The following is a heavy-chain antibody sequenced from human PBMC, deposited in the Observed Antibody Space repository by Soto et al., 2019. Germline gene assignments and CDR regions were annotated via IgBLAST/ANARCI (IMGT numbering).Heavy chain of an antibody. D-gene: IGHD2-15*01. CDR1: GGSISSYY. V-gene: IGHV4-59*01. CDR3: ARVQTYCSGGSCYYPQQWLVQVFDY. Sequence: SETLSLTCTVSGGSISSYYWSWIRQPPGKGLEWIGYIYYSGSTNYNPSLKSRVTISVDTAKNQFSLKLSSVTAADTAVYYCARVQTYCSGGSCYYPQQWLVQVFDYWGQGTLVTVSS. J-gene: IGHJ4*02. CDR2: IYYSGST.